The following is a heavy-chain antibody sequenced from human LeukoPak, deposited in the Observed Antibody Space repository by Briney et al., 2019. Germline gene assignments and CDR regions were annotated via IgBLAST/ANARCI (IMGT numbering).Heavy chain of an antibody. Sequence: PGGSLRLSCAASGFTFSSYAMSWVRQAPGKGLEWVSAISGSGGSTHYADSVKGRFTISRDNSKNTLYLQMNSLRAEDTAVYYCAKGDIVVVVAATDYWGQGTLVTVSS. J-gene: IGHJ4*02. D-gene: IGHD2-15*01. CDR3: AKGDIVVVVAATDY. CDR1: GFTFSSYA. CDR2: ISGSGGST. V-gene: IGHV3-23*01.